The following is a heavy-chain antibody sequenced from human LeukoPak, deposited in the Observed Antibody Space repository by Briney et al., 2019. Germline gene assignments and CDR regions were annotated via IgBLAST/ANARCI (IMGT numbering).Heavy chain of an antibody. D-gene: IGHD5-18*01. CDR2: ISSSSSYI. Sequence: PGGSLRLSCAASGFTFSSYSMNWVRQAPGKGLEWVSSISSSSSYIYYADSVKGRFTISRDNAKNSLYLQMNSLRAEDTAVYYCARDGYSYGPGAFDIWGQGTMVTVSS. CDR3: ARDGYSYGPGAFDI. V-gene: IGHV3-21*01. J-gene: IGHJ3*02. CDR1: GFTFSSYS.